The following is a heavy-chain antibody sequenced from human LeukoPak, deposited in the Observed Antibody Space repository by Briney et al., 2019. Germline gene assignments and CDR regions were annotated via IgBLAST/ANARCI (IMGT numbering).Heavy chain of an antibody. Sequence: GSLRLSCAASGFTFSSYVMSWVRQAPEKGLEWVSRISGSGASTNYADSVKGRFTISRDNSKNTLYLQMNSLRAEDTAVYYCAKVPAGYFDYWGQGTLVTVSS. V-gene: IGHV3-23*01. J-gene: IGHJ4*02. CDR3: AKVPAGYFDY. D-gene: IGHD2-2*01. CDR1: GFTFSSYV. CDR2: ISGSGAST.